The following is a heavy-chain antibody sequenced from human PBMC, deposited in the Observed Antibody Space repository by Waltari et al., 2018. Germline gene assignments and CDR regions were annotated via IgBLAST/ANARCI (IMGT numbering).Heavy chain of an antibody. J-gene: IGHJ4*02. CDR2: IRYDGSNK. CDR1: GFTFSSYG. CDR3: AKGRLLQPSTPFDY. Sequence: QVQLVESGGGVVQPGGSLRLSCAASGFTFSSYGMHWVRPAPGKGVGWVAFIRYDGSNKYYADSGKGRVTISRDNSKNTLYLQMNSLRAEDTAVYYCAKGRLLQPSTPFDYWGQGTLVTVSS. D-gene: IGHD3-22*01. V-gene: IGHV3-30*02.